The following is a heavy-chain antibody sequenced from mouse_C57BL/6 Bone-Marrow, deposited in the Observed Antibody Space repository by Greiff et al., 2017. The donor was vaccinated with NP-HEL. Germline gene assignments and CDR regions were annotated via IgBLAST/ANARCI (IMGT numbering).Heavy chain of an antibody. CDR3: TTKKSSHAWFAY. Sequence: EVQLQQSGAELVRPGASVKLSCTASGFNIKDDYMHWVKQRPEQGLEWIGWIDPENGDTEYASKFQGKATITADTSSNTAYLQLSSLTSEDTAVYYCTTKKSSHAWFAYWGQGTLVTVSA. CDR2: IDPENGDT. D-gene: IGHD1-1*01. CDR1: GFNIKDDY. V-gene: IGHV14-4*01. J-gene: IGHJ3*01.